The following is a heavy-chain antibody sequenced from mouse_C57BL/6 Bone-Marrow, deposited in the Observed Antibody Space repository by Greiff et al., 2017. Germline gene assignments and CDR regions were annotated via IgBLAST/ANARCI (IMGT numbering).Heavy chain of an antibody. CDR1: GYTFTSYW. Sequence: QVQLQQPGAELVKPGASVQLSCKASGYTFTSYWMHWVKQRPGQGLEWIGMIHPNSGSTNYNEKFKSKATLTVDKSSSTAYMQLSSLTSEDSAVYYCARITTVVATNFDVWGTGTTVTVSS. D-gene: IGHD1-1*01. CDR3: ARITTVVATNFDV. CDR2: IHPNSGST. V-gene: IGHV1-64*01. J-gene: IGHJ1*03.